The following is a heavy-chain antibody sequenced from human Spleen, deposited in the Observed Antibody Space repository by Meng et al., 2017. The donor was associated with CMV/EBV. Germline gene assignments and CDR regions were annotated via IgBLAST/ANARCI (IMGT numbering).Heavy chain of an antibody. CDR3: AKDLGSNDYGEDY. CDR1: GFTFSSYG. D-gene: IGHD4-17*01. Sequence: GESLKISCAASGFTFSSYGMHWVRQAPGRGLEWVSGISGSGHSPYYIDSVRGRFTISRDNSKNTLFLVMNSLRAEDTAVYYCAKDLGSNDYGEDYWGQGTPVTVSS. CDR2: ISGSGHSP. V-gene: IGHV3-23*01. J-gene: IGHJ4*02.